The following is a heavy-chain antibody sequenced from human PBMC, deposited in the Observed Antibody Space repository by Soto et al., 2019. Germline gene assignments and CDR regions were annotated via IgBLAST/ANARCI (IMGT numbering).Heavy chain of an antibody. J-gene: IGHJ6*03. D-gene: IGHD3-3*01. V-gene: IGHV3-23*01. Sequence: GGSLRLSCAAPGFTFSSDAIGRVRPAPRKGVEKVSALSGSGGSTDYADSVKGRFSSSRDNSKNTLYLQMNSLSAEDTDVYYFAKDQDSDYDHPYHYYMDVWGKGTPVTVSS. CDR2: LSGSGGST. CDR1: GFTFSSDA. CDR3: AKDQDSDYDHPYHYYMDV.